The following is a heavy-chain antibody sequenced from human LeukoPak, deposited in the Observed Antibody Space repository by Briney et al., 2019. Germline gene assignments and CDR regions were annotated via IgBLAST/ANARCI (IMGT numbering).Heavy chain of an antibody. CDR1: GFIFSNYW. Sequence: PGGSLRLSCAASGFIFSNYWMSWVRQAPGKGLEWVAFIRYDGSNKYYADSVKGRFTISRDNSKNTLYLQMNSLRAEDTAVYYCAKESYFGYYDSSGPYDYWGQGTLVTVSS. CDR3: AKESYFGYYDSSGPYDY. J-gene: IGHJ4*02. CDR2: IRYDGSNK. V-gene: IGHV3-30*02. D-gene: IGHD3-22*01.